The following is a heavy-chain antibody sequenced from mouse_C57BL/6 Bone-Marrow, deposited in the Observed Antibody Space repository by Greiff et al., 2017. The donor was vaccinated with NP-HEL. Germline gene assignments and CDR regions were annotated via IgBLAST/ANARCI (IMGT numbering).Heavy chain of an antibody. CDR2: ISSGSSTI. Sequence: EVQVVESGGGLVKPGGSLKLSCAASGFTFSDYGMHWVRQAPEKGLEWVAYISSGSSTIYYADTVKGRFTISRANAKNTLFQQMTSVRSEDTAMYYCARWGFDYWGQGTTLTVSS. CDR1: GFTFSDYG. J-gene: IGHJ2*01. CDR3: ARWGFDY. V-gene: IGHV5-17*01.